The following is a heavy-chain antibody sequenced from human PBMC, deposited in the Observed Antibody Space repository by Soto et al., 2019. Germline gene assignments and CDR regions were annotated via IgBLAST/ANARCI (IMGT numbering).Heavy chain of an antibody. CDR1: GYTFTSYG. J-gene: IGHJ4*02. CDR2: ISAYNGNT. D-gene: IGHD6-19*01. V-gene: IGHV1-18*04. Sequence: AAVKVSCKASGYTFTSYGISWVRQAPGQGLEWMGWISAYNGNTNYAQKLQGRVTMTTDTSTSTAYMELRSLRSDDTAVYYCARDRFGDSSGWYLVYWGQGTLVTVSS. CDR3: ARDRFGDSSGWYLVY.